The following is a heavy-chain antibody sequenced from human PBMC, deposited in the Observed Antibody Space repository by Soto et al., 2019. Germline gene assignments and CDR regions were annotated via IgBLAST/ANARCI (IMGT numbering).Heavy chain of an antibody. CDR1: GYTFIDYG. V-gene: IGHV1-18*01. Sequence: ASVKVSCKAAGYTFIDYGIGWVRQAPGQGLEWMGWINADNGNTNYAPKLQGRVTMTADTSTSTAYMELRSLRSDDTAMYYCARGFPYGDYAYWGKGTLVTVSS. J-gene: IGHJ4*02. CDR3: ARGFPYGDYAY. D-gene: IGHD4-17*01. CDR2: INADNGNT.